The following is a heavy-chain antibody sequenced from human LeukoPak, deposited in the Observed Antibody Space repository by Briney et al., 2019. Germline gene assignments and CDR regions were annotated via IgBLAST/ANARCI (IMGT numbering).Heavy chain of an antibody. V-gene: IGHV3-23*01. CDR1: GFTFSNYA. CDR3: AKFYDILTGYFDY. D-gene: IGHD3-9*01. Sequence: GGSLRLSCAASGFTFSNYAMSWVRQAPGKGLEWVSVISGSGGSTYYADSVKGRFTISRDNSKNTLYLQMNSLRAEDTAVYYCAKFYDILTGYFDYWGPGTLVTVSS. CDR2: ISGSGGST. J-gene: IGHJ4*02.